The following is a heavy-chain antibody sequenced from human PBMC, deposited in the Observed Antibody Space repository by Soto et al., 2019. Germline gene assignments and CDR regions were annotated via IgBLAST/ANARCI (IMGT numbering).Heavy chain of an antibody. CDR2: IYYSGST. Sequence: SETLSLTCTVSGDSIRSGNHYWSWIRQPPGKGLEWIGYIYYSGSTYYSPSLKSRVTISVDTSKNQFSLKLSSMTAADTAVYYCARVVILTVYGCMDVWGQGTTVTVSS. D-gene: IGHD3-9*01. CDR1: GDSIRSGNHY. V-gene: IGHV4-30-4*01. CDR3: ARVVILTVYGCMDV. J-gene: IGHJ6*02.